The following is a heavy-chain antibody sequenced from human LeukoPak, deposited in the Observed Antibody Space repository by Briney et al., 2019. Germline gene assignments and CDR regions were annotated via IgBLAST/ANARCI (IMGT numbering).Heavy chain of an antibody. Sequence: SETLSLTCTVSGGSISSSSYYWGWIRQPPGKGLEWIGSFYYSGSTYYNPSLKSRVTISVDMSKNQFSLNLSSVTAADTAVYYCAKGLRYLSFIDAFDVWGQGTMVTVSS. CDR1: GGSISSSSYY. CDR2: FYYSGST. V-gene: IGHV4-39*01. J-gene: IGHJ3*01. D-gene: IGHD3-9*01. CDR3: AKGLRYLSFIDAFDV.